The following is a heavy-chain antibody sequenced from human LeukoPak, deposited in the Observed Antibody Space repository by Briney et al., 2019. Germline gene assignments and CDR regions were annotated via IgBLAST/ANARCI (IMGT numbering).Heavy chain of an antibody. V-gene: IGHV4-30-2*01. Sequence: SQTLSLTCAVSGGSISSCGYSWSWIRQPPGKGLEWIGYIYHSGSTYYNPSLKSRVTISVDRSKNQFSLKLSSVTAADTAVYYCAREAIAAAGGFDYWGQGTLVTVSS. CDR1: GGSISSCGYS. D-gene: IGHD6-13*01. CDR3: AREAIAAAGGFDY. J-gene: IGHJ4*02. CDR2: IYHSGST.